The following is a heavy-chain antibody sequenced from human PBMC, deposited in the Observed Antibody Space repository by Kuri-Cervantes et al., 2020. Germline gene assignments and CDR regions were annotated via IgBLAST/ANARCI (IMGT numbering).Heavy chain of an antibody. D-gene: IGHD4/OR15-4a*01. CDR3: ARGSVSTNYVIF. J-gene: IGHJ4*02. CDR1: GFTFSTYW. V-gene: IGHV3-7*01. CDR2: IKPDGSET. Sequence: ETLSLTCAASGFTFSTYWMSWVRQAPGRGLEWVANIKPDGSETYFVDSVRGRFTISRDNAKNSLYLQMTSLRPDDTAMYYCARGSVSTNYVIFWGQGTLVTVSS.